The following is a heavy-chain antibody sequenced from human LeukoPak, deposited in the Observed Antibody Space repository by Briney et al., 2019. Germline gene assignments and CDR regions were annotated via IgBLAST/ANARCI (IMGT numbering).Heavy chain of an antibody. Sequence: PGGSLTLSCTVSEFTFSSYSMNWVRQAPGKGLEWVASINRGATYIYYADSMKGRFTISRDDAKSSVYLQMNSLRAEDTAVYYCVRLRRNSDSSGYYYYYDYWGQGILVTVSS. V-gene: IGHV3-21*01. CDR1: EFTFSSYS. CDR3: VRLRRNSDSSGYYYYYDY. D-gene: IGHD3-22*01. CDR2: INRGATYI. J-gene: IGHJ4*02.